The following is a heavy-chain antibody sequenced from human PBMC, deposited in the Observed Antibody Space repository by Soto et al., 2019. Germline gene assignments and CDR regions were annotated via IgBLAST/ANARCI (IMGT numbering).Heavy chain of an antibody. V-gene: IGHV3-23*01. Sequence: EVQLLESGGGQGQPGGSLRLSCVASGFTFSQYAMTWVRQAPGKGLEWVSGINNRGSETHYADSVKGRFTISRDNSKNTLYLQMSSLRRDDTAVYFCAKGVYGDYAWGQGTQVAISS. J-gene: IGHJ4*02. D-gene: IGHD4-17*01. CDR2: INNRGSET. CDR1: GFTFSQYA. CDR3: AKGVYGDYA.